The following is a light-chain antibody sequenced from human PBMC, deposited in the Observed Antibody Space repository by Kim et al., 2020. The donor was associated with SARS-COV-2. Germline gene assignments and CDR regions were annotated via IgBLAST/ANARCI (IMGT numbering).Light chain of an antibody. V-gene: IGLV2-8*01. CDR2: EVT. Sequence: QSALAQPPSASGSPGQSVTISCTGTSSDVGGYNYVSWYQQHPGTAPKLMIYEVTKRPSGVPDRFSGSKSGNTASLTVSGLQAEDEADYYCKSYGGAYNLWVFGGGTKLTVL. J-gene: IGLJ3*02. CDR3: KSYGGAYNLWV. CDR1: SSDVGGYNY.